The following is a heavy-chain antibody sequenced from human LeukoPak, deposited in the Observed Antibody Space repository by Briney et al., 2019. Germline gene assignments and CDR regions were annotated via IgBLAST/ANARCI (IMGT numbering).Heavy chain of an antibody. CDR3: ARVFGYFGDGNAFDI. D-gene: IGHD3-3*01. CDR1: GYTFTSYY. J-gene: IGHJ3*02. Sequence: ASVKVSCKASGYTFTSYYMHWVRQPPGQGLEWMGIINPSGGSTSYAQKFQGRVTITTDESTSTAYMELSSLRSEDTAVYYCARVFGYFGDGNAFDIWGQGTMVTVSS. CDR2: INPSGGST. V-gene: IGHV1-46*01.